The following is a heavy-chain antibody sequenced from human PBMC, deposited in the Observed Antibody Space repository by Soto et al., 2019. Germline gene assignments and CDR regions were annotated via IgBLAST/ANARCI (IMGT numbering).Heavy chain of an antibody. V-gene: IGHV1-2*02. Sequence: ASVKVSCKASGYIFTGYYIHWVRQAPGQGLEWMGYINPISGGTSYAQKFQGRATMTRDTSMNTVYMELSRLTSDDTAVYSCARTTSFRSFRAFDYWGQGTLVTVSS. D-gene: IGHD4-4*01. CDR1: GYIFTGYY. J-gene: IGHJ4*02. CDR3: ARTTSFRSFRAFDY. CDR2: INPISGGT.